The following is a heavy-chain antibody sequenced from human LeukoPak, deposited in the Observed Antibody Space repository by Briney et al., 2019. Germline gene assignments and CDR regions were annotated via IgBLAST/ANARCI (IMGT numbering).Heavy chain of an antibody. CDR2: IYSGGST. CDR1: GFTVSSNY. D-gene: IGHD6-19*01. CDR3: ARDYSSGWYQRDSYYYGMDV. V-gene: IGHV3-53*01. Sequence: PGGSLRLSCAASGFTVSSNYMSWVRQAPGKGLEWVSVIYSGGSTYYADSVKGRFTISRDNSKNTLYLQMNSLRAEDTAVYYCARDYSSGWYQRDSYYYGMDVWGQGTTVTVSS. J-gene: IGHJ6*02.